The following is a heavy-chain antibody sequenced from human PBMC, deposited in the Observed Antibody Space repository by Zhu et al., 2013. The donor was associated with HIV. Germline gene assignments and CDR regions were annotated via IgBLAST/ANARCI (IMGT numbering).Heavy chain of an antibody. CDR3: ARVVVKNANWANYYMDV. CDR2: VIPIFGTT. J-gene: IGHJ6*03. CDR1: GGTFSNYA. D-gene: IGHD3-16*01. Sequence: QVQLVQSGTEVKMPGASVKVSCQTSGGTFSNYAISWVRQAPGEGLEWMGWVIPIFGTTNYAQKFQGRVAITADESTSTGYMELSSLRSKDTAVYYRARVVVKNANWANYYMDVWGKGTTVTVSS. V-gene: IGHV1-69*01.